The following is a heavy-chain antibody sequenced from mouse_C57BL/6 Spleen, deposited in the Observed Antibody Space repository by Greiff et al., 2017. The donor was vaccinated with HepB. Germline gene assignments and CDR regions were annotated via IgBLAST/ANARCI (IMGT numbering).Heavy chain of an antibody. CDR1: GYAFSSYW. Sequence: QVQLQQSGAELVKPGASVKISCKASGYAFSSYWMNWVKQRPGKGLEWIGQIYPGDGDTNYNGKFKGKATLTADKSSSTAYMQLSSLTSEDSAVYFCASPGITTVVRNFDYWGQGTTLTVSS. J-gene: IGHJ2*01. V-gene: IGHV1-80*01. CDR3: ASPGITTVVRNFDY. D-gene: IGHD1-1*01. CDR2: IYPGDGDT.